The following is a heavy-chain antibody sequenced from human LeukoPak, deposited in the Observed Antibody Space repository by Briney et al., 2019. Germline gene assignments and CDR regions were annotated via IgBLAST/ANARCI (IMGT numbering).Heavy chain of an antibody. CDR1: GFTFSSYS. V-gene: IGHV3-48*01. CDR3: AREGWIAVADADSYYYYYYMDV. Sequence: SGGSLRLSCAASGFTFSSYSMNWVRQAPGKGLEWVSYISSSSSTIYYADSVKGRFTISRDNAKNSLYLQMNSLRAEDTAVYYCAREGWIAVADADSYYYYYYMDVWGKGTTVTVSS. CDR2: ISSSSSTI. D-gene: IGHD6-19*01. J-gene: IGHJ6*03.